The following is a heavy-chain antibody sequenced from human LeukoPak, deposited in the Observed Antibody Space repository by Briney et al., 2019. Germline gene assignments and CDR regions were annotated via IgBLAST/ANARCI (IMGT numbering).Heavy chain of an antibody. D-gene: IGHD4-17*01. CDR3: ASLATVTQGYFDS. CDR2: IYYSGST. V-gene: IGHV4-59*08. Sequence: SETLSLTCTVSGDSITSYYWSWIRQPPGKGLEWIGYIYYSGSTNYNPSLKSRLTISLDASKNQFSLKLSSVTATDTAVYYCASLATVTQGYFDSWGQGTLVTVSS. CDR1: GDSITSYY. J-gene: IGHJ4*02.